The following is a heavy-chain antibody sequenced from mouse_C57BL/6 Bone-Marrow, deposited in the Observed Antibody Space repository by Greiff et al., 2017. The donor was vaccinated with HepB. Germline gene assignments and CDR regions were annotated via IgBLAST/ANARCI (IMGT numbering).Heavy chain of an antibody. V-gene: IGHV1-81*01. D-gene: IGHD1-1*01. CDR2: IYPRSGNT. CDR3: ARSYYGSSYYWFAY. CDR1: GYTFTSYG. J-gene: IGHJ3*01. Sequence: VMLVESGAELARPGASVKLSCKASGYTFTSYGISWVKQRTGQGLEWIGEIYPRSGNTYYNEKFKGKATLTADKSSSTAYMELRSLTSEDSAVYFCARSYYGSSYYWFAYWGQGTLVTVSA.